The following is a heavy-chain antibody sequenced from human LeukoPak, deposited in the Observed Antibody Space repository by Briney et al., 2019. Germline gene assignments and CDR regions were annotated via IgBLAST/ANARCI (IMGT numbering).Heavy chain of an antibody. CDR1: GGSISSYY. CDR2: IYHNGSP. V-gene: IGHV4-59*01. J-gene: IGHJ4*02. CDR3: ARVILYYFDY. Sequence: SETLSLTCTVSGGSISSYYWSWIRQPPGKGLEWIGYIYHNGSPNYNPSLKSRFTISVDTSKNQFSLKLSSVTAADTAVYYCARVILYYFDYWGQGTLVTVSS.